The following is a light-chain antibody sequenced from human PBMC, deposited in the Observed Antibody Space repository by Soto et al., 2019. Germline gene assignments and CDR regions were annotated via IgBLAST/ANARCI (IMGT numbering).Light chain of an antibody. J-gene: IGLJ1*01. V-gene: IGLV1-51*01. CDR1: SSNIGGNS. Sequence: QSVLTQPPSVSAAPGQRVTISCSGSSSNIGGNSVSWYQQLPGAAPKLLIYDDDKRPSGIPDRFSGSKSGTSATLGISGLQAEDEADYHCSSYTSSSTLVLGTGTKVTVL. CDR3: SSYTSSSTLV. CDR2: DDD.